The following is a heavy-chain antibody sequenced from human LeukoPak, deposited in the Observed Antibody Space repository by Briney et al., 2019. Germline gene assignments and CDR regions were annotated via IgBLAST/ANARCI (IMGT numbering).Heavy chain of an antibody. CDR3: TRVGYIDEGIDY. J-gene: IGHJ4*02. CDR2: IKQDGSEE. CDR1: GFTFSNYW. Sequence: PGGSLRLSCAASGFTFSNYWMSWVRQAPGKGLEWVAKIKQDGSEEYYVDSVKGRFTISRDNAKNSLYLQMNSLRAEDTAIYYCTRVGYIDEGIDYWGQGTLVTVSS. V-gene: IGHV3-7*04. D-gene: IGHD5-24*01.